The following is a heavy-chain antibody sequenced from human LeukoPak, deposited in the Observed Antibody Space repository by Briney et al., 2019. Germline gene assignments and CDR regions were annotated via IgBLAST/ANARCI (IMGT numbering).Heavy chain of an antibody. CDR3: ARSGRDSGYDYYYYYYMDV. Sequence: SETLSLTCTVSGGSISSYYWSWIRQPPGKGLEWIGYIYYSGSTNYNPSLKSRVTISVDTSKNQFSLKLSSVTAADTAVYYCARSGRDSGYDYYYYYYMDVWGKGTTVTVSS. V-gene: IGHV4-59*01. D-gene: IGHD5-12*01. J-gene: IGHJ6*03. CDR1: GGSISSYY. CDR2: IYYSGST.